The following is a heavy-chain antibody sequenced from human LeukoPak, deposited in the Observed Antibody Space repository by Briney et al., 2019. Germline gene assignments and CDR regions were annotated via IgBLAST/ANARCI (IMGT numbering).Heavy chain of an antibody. J-gene: IGHJ6*03. CDR3: ARTIFGGGGYYYYYMDV. Sequence: SETLSLTCTVSGGSISSYYWSWIRQPPGKGLEWIGRIYTSGSTNYNPSLKSRVTMSVDTSKNQFSLKLSSVTAADTAVYYCARTIFGGGGYYYYYMDVWGKGTTVTVSS. D-gene: IGHD3-3*01. CDR2: IYTSGST. V-gene: IGHV4-4*07. CDR1: GGSISSYY.